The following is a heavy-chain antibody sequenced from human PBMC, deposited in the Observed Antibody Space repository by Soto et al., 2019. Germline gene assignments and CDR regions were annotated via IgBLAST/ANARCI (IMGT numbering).Heavy chain of an antibody. CDR3: ARHEEGYSSVGDAFDI. Sequence: PGELMKISCKGSGYSFTSYWIGWVRQMPGKGLEWMGIIYPGDSDTRYSPSFQGQVTISADKSISTAYLQWSSLKASDTAMYYCARHEEGYSSVGDAFDIWGQGTMVTVSS. J-gene: IGHJ3*02. V-gene: IGHV5-51*01. CDR1: GYSFTSYW. D-gene: IGHD6-19*01. CDR2: IYPGDSDT.